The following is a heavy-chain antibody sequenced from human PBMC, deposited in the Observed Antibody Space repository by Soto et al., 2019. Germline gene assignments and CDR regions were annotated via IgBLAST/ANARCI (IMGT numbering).Heavy chain of an antibody. CDR3: AKGKRVAAGPPQTYYYYGMDV. J-gene: IGHJ6*02. CDR1: GFTFSSYA. V-gene: IGHV3-23*01. CDR2: ISGSGGST. Sequence: EVQLLESGGGLVQPGGSLRLSCAASGFTFSSYAMSWVRQAPGKGLEWVSAISGSGGSTYYADSVKGRFTISRDNSKNTLYLQMNSLRAEDTAVYYCAKGKRVAAGPPQTYYYYGMDVWGQGTTVTVSS. D-gene: IGHD6-13*01.